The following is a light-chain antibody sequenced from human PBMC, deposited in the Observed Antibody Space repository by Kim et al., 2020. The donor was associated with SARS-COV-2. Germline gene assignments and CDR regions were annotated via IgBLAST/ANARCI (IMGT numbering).Light chain of an antibody. CDR3: QVWDSSDDHRVV. CDR2: YDS. CDR1: SIGSRG. Sequence: PGRPARLPCGETSIGSRGVHWYQRKQGQAPVLVISYDSVRPSGIPERFSGSNSGNTATVTISRVEAGDEAYYYCQVWDSSDDHRVVFGGGTQLTVL. J-gene: IGLJ2*01. V-gene: IGLV3-21*04.